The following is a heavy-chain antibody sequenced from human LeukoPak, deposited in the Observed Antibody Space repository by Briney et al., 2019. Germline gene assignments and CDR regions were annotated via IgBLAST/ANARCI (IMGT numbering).Heavy chain of an antibody. Sequence: PGWALRLSCAASGLTVSSNYMSWVRQAPGKGLEWVSAISGSGGSTYYAHSVKGRFTIPRDSSKNTQYLQMNSLRAEGTAVYYCSNRVGTYYYDSSGYSDHWGRGTLVTVSS. D-gene: IGHD3-22*01. J-gene: IGHJ4*02. CDR3: SNRVGTYYYDSSGYSDH. CDR2: ISGSGGST. V-gene: IGHV3-23*01. CDR1: GLTVSSNY.